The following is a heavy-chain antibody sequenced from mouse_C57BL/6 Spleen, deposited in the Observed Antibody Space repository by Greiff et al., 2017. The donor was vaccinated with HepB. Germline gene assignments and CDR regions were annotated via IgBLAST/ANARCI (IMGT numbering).Heavy chain of an antibody. CDR1: GYTFTSYW. CDR2: IDPSDSET. J-gene: IGHJ2*01. D-gene: IGHD4-1*01. Sequence: QVQLKQPGAELVRPGSSVKLSCKASGYTFTSYWMHWVKQRPIQGLEWIGNIDPSDSETHYNQKFKDKATLTVDQSSSTAYMQLNSLTSEDSAVYYCARDWDEGDYWGQGTTLTVSS. CDR3: ARDWDEGDY. V-gene: IGHV1-52*01.